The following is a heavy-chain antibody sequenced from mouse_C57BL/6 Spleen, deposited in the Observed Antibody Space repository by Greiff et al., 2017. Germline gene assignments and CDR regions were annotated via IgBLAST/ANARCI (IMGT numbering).Heavy chain of an antibody. Sequence: QVQLQQPGAELVKPGASVKLSCKASGYTFTSYWMHWVKQRPGRGLEWIGRIDPNSGGTKYNEKFKCKATLTVDKPSSTAYMQLSSLTSEDSAVYYGARSDSNYVNYAMDYWGQGTSVTVAS. D-gene: IGHD2-5*01. J-gene: IGHJ4*01. CDR3: ARSDSNYVNYAMDY. CDR1: GYTFTSYW. V-gene: IGHV1-72*01. CDR2: IDPNSGGT.